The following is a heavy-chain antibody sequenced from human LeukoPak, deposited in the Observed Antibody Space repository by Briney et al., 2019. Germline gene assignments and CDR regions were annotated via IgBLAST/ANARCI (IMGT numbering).Heavy chain of an antibody. J-gene: IGHJ6*03. D-gene: IGHD2-2*01. Sequence: ASVKVSCKVSGYTLTELSMHWVRQAPGKGLEWMGGFDPEDGETIYAQKFQGRVTMTEDTSTDTAYMELSSLRSEDTAVYYCATCRTSCSQYYYYYMDVWGKGTTVTVSS. CDR1: GYTLTELS. CDR3: ATCRTSCSQYYYYYMDV. CDR2: FDPEDGET. V-gene: IGHV1-24*01.